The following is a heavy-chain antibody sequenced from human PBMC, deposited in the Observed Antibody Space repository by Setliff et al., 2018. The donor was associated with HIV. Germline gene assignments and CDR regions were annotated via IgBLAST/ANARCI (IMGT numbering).Heavy chain of an antibody. Sequence: SETLSLTCSVSGGSTSSSSYYWAWVRQPPGKGPEWIGSVYYSGSTHYNPSLKSRVTISVDTSKNQFSLKVNSVTAADTAVYYCARGARLLAGYSDRWDYYYMGVWGKGTTVTVSS. CDR2: VYYSGST. CDR1: GGSTSSSSYY. D-gene: IGHD6-13*01. V-gene: IGHV4-39*07. J-gene: IGHJ6*03. CDR3: ARGARLLAGYSDRWDYYYMGV.